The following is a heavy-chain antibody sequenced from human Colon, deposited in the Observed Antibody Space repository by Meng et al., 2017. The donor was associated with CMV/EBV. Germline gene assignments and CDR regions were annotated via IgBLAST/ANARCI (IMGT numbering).Heavy chain of an antibody. J-gene: IGHJ4*02. CDR3: AKSVYYDSTGYFDY. D-gene: IGHD3-22*01. CDR1: GFTFSSYA. CDR2: ISGSGGST. Sequence: SGFTFSSYAMSWVRQAPGKGLEWVSGISGSGGSTYYTDSVKSRFTISRDNSKNTLNLQMNSLRAEDTAIYYCAKSVYYDSTGYFDYWGQGTLVTVSS. V-gene: IGHV3-23*01.